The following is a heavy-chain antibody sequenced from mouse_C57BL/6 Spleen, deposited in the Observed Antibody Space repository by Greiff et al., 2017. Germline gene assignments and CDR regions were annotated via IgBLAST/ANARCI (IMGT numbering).Heavy chain of an antibody. D-gene: IGHD2-1*01. CDR1: GYTFTSYW. CDR3: ARGGIYYGNYFAY. V-gene: IGHV1-64*01. Sequence: QVQLQQPGAELVKPGASVTLSCKASGYTFTSYWMHWVKQRPGQGLEWIGMIHPNSGSTNYNEKFKSKATLTVDKSSSTAYMQLSSLTSEDSAVYYCARGGIYYGNYFAYWGQGTLVTVSA. J-gene: IGHJ3*01. CDR2: IHPNSGST.